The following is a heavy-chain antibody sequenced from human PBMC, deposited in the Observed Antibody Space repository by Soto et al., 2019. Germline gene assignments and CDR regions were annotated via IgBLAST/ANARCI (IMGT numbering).Heavy chain of an antibody. Sequence: QVQLVQSRGEVKKPGASVKVSCKTSGYSFTTYGISWVRQAPGQGLEWMGWISGYNGNTNYAQNLQGRVTMTTDTSTSTAYMELRSLRSHDTAVYYCAREGPVPYYYYGMDVWGQGRTVTVSS. CDR3: AREGPVPYYYYGMDV. J-gene: IGHJ6*02. V-gene: IGHV1-18*01. CDR1: GYSFTTYG. CDR2: ISGYNGNT.